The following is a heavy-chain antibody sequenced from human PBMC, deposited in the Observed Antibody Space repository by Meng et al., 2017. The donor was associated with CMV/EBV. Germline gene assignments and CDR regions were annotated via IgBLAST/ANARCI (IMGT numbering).Heavy chain of an antibody. V-gene: IGHV4-34*01. D-gene: IGHD6-13*01. J-gene: IGHJ4*02. CDR3: AREGIAAAVDY. CDR1: GGSFSGYY. CDR2: INHSGST. Sequence: GSLRLSCAVYGGSFSGYYWSWIRQPPGKGLEWIGEINHSGSTNYNPSLKSRVTISVDTSKNQFSLKLSSVTAADTAVYCCAREGIAAAVDYWGQGTLVTVSS.